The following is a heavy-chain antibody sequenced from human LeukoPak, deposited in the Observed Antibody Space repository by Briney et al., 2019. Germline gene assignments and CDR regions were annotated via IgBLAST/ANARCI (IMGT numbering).Heavy chain of an antibody. V-gene: IGHV4-59*08. CDR2: IYYSGST. CDR3: ARLRTRLVTPPRAMVKWGKDYYYGMDV. J-gene: IGHJ6*02. D-gene: IGHD5-18*01. CDR1: GGSISSYY. Sequence: SETLSLTCTVSGGSISSYYWSWIRQPPGKGLEWIGYIYYSGSTNYNPSLKSRVTISVDTSKNQFSLKLSSVTAADTAVYYCARLRTRLVTPPRAMVKWGKDYYYGMDVWGQGTTVTVSS.